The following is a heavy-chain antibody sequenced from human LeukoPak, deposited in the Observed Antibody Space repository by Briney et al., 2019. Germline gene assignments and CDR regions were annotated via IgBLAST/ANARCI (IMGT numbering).Heavy chain of an antibody. CDR1: GGTFSSYA. Sequence: SVKVSCKASGGTFSSYAISWVRQAPGQGLEWMGGIIPIFGTANYAQKFQGRVTITADKSTSTAYMELSSLRSEDTAVYYCAVLVAATLYYFDYWGQGTLVTVSS. CDR3: AVLVAATLYYFDY. D-gene: IGHD2-15*01. J-gene: IGHJ4*02. V-gene: IGHV1-69*06. CDR2: IIPIFGTA.